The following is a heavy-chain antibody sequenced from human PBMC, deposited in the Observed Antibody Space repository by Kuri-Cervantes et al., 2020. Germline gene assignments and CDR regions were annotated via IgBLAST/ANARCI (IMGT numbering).Heavy chain of an antibody. V-gene: IGHV3-11*04. CDR2: IGSSESII. J-gene: IGHJ6*03. D-gene: IGHD3-10*01. Sequence: GESLKISCAASGFTFSDYYMSWIRQAPGKGLEWVSYIGSSESIIDYADSVKGRFTMSRDNAKNSLSLQMDSLRVEDTAVYYCAVGYYGSGSDYYYYYYMDVWGKGTTVTVSS. CDR3: AVGYYGSGSDYYYYYYMDV. CDR1: GFTFSDYY.